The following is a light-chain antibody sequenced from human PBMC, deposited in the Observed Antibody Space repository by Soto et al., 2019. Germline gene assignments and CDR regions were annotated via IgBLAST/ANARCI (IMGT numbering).Light chain of an antibody. CDR3: SSYTSSRTRV. Sequence: QSALTQPASVSGSPGQSITISCTGTSSDVGGYNYVSWYQQHPGKAPKLMIYDVSNRPSGVSNRFSGSKSGNTASLTISGLQAEAEADYYCSSYTSSRTRVFGGGTKLTVL. V-gene: IGLV2-14*01. J-gene: IGLJ2*01. CDR1: SSDVGGYNY. CDR2: DVS.